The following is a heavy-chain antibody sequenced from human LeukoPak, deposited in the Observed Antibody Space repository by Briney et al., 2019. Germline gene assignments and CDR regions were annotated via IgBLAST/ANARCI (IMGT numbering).Heavy chain of an antibody. V-gene: IGHV1-24*01. CDR3: ATDLWLRLGELSLRAFDI. D-gene: IGHD3-16*02. CDR1: GYTLTELS. Sequence: VASVKVSCKVSGYTLTELSMHWVRQAPGKGLEWMGGFDPEDGETIYAQKFQGRVTMTEDTSTDTAYMELSSLRSEDTAEYYCATDLWLRLGELSLRAFDIWGQGTMVTVPS. CDR2: FDPEDGET. J-gene: IGHJ3*02.